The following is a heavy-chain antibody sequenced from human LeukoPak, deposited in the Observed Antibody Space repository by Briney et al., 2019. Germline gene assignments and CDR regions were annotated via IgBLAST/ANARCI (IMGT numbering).Heavy chain of an antibody. J-gene: IGHJ4*02. Sequence: GGSLRLSCAASGFTFSSYAMHWVRQAPGKGLEWVAVISYDGSNKYYADSVKGRFTISRDNAKNSLYLQMNSLRTDDTAVYYCARDIVPRGPFDYWGQGTLVTVSS. CDR3: ARDIVPRGPFDY. CDR1: GFTFSSYA. CDR2: ISYDGSNK. D-gene: IGHD3-16*02. V-gene: IGHV3-30-3*01.